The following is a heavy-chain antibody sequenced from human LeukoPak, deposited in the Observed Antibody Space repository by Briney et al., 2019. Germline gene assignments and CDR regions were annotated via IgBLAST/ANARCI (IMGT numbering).Heavy chain of an antibody. J-gene: IGHJ4*02. CDR3: VGVAHSITGGVGYFDY. CDR2: IYYSGST. D-gene: IGHD3-16*01. CDR1: GGSISTYY. V-gene: IGHV4-59*01. Sequence: SETLSLTCTVSGGSISTYYWSWIRQPPGKGLEWVGNIYYSGSTNYNPSLKSRLTISVDTSKNQFSLKLSSVTAADTAVFYCVGVAHSITGGVGYFDYWGQGALVTVSS.